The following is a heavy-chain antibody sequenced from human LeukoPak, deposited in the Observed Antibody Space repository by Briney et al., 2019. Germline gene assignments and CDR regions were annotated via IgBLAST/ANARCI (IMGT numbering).Heavy chain of an antibody. D-gene: IGHD2-2*01. V-gene: IGHV1-46*01. Sequence: ASVKVSCKASGYTFTNYYMHWVRQAPGQGLEWMGVFNPSGGSTSYAQKFQGRVTMTRDTSTGTAYMELSSLRSEDAAVYYCAREGYCSSTSCYAGGNYYYYMDVWGKGTTVTISS. CDR1: GYTFTNYY. CDR2: FNPSGGST. CDR3: AREGYCSSTSCYAGGNYYYYMDV. J-gene: IGHJ6*03.